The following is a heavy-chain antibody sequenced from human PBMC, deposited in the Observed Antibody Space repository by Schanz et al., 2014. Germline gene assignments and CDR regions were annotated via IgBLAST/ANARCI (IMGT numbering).Heavy chain of an antibody. CDR1: GGTFSSYT. V-gene: IGHV1-69*02. D-gene: IGHD2-15*01. CDR3: ARGGGPEDVFDI. CDR2: IIPILGIV. J-gene: IGHJ3*02. Sequence: QVQLVQSEAEVKKPGSSVKVSCKASGGTFSSYTISWVRQAPGQGLEWMGRIIPILGIVNYAQRFQDRVRITADKSTSTAYMELSSLRSDDTAVYYCARGGGPEDVFDIWGQGTILTVAS.